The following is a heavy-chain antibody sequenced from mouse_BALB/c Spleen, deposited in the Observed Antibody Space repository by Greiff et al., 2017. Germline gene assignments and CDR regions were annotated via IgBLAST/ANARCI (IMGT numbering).Heavy chain of an antibody. CDR2: IDPSDSYT. CDR1: GYTFTSYW. Sequence: QVQLQQSGAELVKPGASVKLSCKASGYTFTSYWMHWVKQRPGQGLEWIGEIDPSDSYTNYNQKFKGKATLTVDKSSSTAYMQLSSLTSEDSAVYYCARSADGYYPYWGQGTSGTVSS. D-gene: IGHD2-3*01. CDR3: ARSADGYYPY. J-gene: IGHJ4*01. V-gene: IGHV1-69*02.